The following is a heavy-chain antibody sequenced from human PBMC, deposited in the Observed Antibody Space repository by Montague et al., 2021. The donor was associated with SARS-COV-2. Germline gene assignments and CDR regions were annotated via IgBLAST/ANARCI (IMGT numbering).Heavy chain of an antibody. CDR2: IKDNGFT. D-gene: IGHD3-3*01. V-gene: IGHV4-34*01. CDR3: ARHSGRDTIFGVITIPDAFDI. CDR1: GGSFSGYY. J-gene: IGHJ3*02. Sequence: SETLSLTCVVYGGSFSGYYWSWIRQPPGKGLEWIGEIKDNGFTSYNPSLKSRITISVDTSKNHFSLKLSSVTAADTAVYYCARHSGRDTIFGVITIPDAFDIWGQGTTVTVSS.